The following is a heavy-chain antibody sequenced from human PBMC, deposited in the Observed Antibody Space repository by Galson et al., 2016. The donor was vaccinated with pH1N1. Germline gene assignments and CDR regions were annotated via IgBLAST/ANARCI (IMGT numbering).Heavy chain of an antibody. CDR2: MNPNNDNT. V-gene: IGHV1-8*01. J-gene: IGHJ4*02. CDR1: GYTFTDYD. Sequence: SVKASCKASGYTFTDYDINWVRQGTGQGLEWMGWMNPNNDNTGYAQKFQGRVTMTRNTSISTAYMELSSLRSEDTAVYYCARGGYCSGGSCYDVFDYWGQGTLVTVS. CDR3: ARGGYCSGGSCYDVFDY. D-gene: IGHD2-15*01.